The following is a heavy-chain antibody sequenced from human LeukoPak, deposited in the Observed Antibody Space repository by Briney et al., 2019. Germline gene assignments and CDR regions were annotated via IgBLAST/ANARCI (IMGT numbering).Heavy chain of an antibody. CDR1: GYTFTSYA. CDR3: ARGIGDRIGRRFDP. CDR2: INAGNGNT. D-gene: IGHD3-10*01. J-gene: IGHJ5*02. Sequence: GASVKVSCKASGYTFTSYAMHWVRQAPGQRLEWMGWINAGNGNTKYSQKFQGRVTITRDTSASTAYMELSSLRSEDTAVYYCARGIGDRIGRRFDPWGQGTLVTVSS. V-gene: IGHV1-3*01.